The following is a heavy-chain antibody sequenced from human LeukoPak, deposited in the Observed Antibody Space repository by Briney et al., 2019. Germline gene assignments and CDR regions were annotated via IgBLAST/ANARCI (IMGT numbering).Heavy chain of an antibody. J-gene: IGHJ4*01. CDR3: ARDHRYAFDN. CDR1: TFTFSNYW. Sequence: PGGSLRLSCAASTFTFSNYWMNWVRQAPGKGLEWVATIKHDGSEKHYVDSVEGRFTISRDKARNSLYLQMNSLRVEDTAVYYCARDHRYAFDNWGHGTLVTVSS. V-gene: IGHV3-7*01. CDR2: IKHDGSEK. D-gene: IGHD5-12*01.